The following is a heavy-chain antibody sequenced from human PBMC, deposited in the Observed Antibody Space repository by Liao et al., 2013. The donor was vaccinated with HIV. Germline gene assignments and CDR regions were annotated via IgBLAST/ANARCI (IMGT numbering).Heavy chain of an antibody. CDR3: ARGWMLRGNPYDH. V-gene: IGHV4-39*07. J-gene: IGHJ4*02. D-gene: IGHD3-10*01. CDR1: DDSISTTTYF. Sequence: QLLLQESGPGLVKPSETLSLTCTVSDDSISTTTYFWAWIRQPPGKGLEWIGSIYSSGSTYFTPSLKSRVTILVDLSKNQFSLRLNFVTAADTAIYYCARGWMLRGNPYDHWGQGALVTVSS. CDR2: IYSSGST.